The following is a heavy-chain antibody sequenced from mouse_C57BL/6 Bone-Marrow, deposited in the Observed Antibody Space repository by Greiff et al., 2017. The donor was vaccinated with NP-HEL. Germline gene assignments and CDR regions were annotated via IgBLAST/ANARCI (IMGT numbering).Heavy chain of an antibody. CDR1: GYAFTNYL. D-gene: IGHD1-1*01. CDR3: ASFYYGSSDAMDY. J-gene: IGHJ4*01. Sequence: VQLQQSGAELVRPGTSVKVSCKASGYAFTNYLIEWVKQRPGQGLEWIGVINPGSGGTNYNEKFKGKATLTADKSSSTAYMQLSSLTSEDSAVYFCASFYYGSSDAMDYWGQGTSVTVSS. CDR2: INPGSGGT. V-gene: IGHV1-54*01.